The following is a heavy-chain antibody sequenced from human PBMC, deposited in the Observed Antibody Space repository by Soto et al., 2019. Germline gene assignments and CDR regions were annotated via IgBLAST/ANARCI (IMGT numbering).Heavy chain of an antibody. CDR3: ASGPLIAAAGTAAFDI. CDR1: GGSFSGYY. Sequence: QVQLQQWGAGLLKPSETLSLTCAVYGGSFSGYYWSWIRQPPGKGLEWIGEINHSGSTNYNPSLKTPVTISVDTSKNQFSLKLSSVTAADTAVYYCASGPLIAAAGTAAFDIWGQGTMVTVSS. V-gene: IGHV4-34*01. J-gene: IGHJ3*02. D-gene: IGHD6-13*01. CDR2: INHSGST.